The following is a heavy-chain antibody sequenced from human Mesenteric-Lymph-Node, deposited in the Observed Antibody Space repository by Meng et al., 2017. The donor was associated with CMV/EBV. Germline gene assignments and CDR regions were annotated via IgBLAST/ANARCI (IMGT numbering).Heavy chain of an antibody. CDR3: AKSLTISGALRQYYYFDH. CDR2: IYSDHSGGTT. V-gene: IGHV3-66*02. Sequence: GGSLRLSCAASGFNVNTNYKSWVRQAPGKGLEWISIIYSDHSGGTTYYADSVEGRFTISRDDSKNRVDLQMNGLRREDTAVYYCAKSLTISGALRQYYYFDHWGHGALVTVSS. J-gene: IGHJ4*01. CDR1: GFNVNTNY. D-gene: IGHD3-3*01.